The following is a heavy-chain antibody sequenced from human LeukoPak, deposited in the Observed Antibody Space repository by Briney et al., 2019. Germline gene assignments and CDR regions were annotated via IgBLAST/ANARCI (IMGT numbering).Heavy chain of an antibody. CDR3: ARADSSGFQFYFDY. Sequence: GGSLRLSCAASGFTFSHYEMNWVRQAPGKGLEWVSYISDSGYTIYYADSVKGRFTISRDKAKNSLYLQMNSLRDEDTAVYYCARADSSGFQFYFDYWGQGALVTVSS. V-gene: IGHV3-48*03. CDR1: GFTFSHYE. D-gene: IGHD3-22*01. J-gene: IGHJ4*02. CDR2: ISDSGYTI.